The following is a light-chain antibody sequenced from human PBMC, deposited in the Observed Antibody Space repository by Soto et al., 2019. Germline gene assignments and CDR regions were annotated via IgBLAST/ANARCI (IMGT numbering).Light chain of an antibody. J-gene: IGKJ4*01. CDR1: QSVTTNY. CDR3: QQYGDSPVT. V-gene: IGKV3-20*01. CDR2: GAS. Sequence: EIVLTQSLCTLYLSPGERAILSCRASQSVTTNYFAWYQQKPGQAPRLLIYGASSRVTGIPDRFSGSGSGTAVTLTISRLEPEDSAVYYCQQYGDSPVTFGGGTNVEI.